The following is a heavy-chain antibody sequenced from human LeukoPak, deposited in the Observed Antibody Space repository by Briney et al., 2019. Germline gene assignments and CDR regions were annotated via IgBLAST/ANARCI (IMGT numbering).Heavy chain of an antibody. CDR3: ARTTEAHSWRTRYYDYYMDV. CDR1: GDSIFSTNW. J-gene: IGHJ6*03. CDR2: IYYSGST. Sequence: SGTLSLTCAVSGDSIFSTNWWSWVRQPPGKGLEWIGEIYYSGSTHYSPSLKSRVTISVDTSKNQFSLKLSSVTAADTAVYYCARTTEAHSWRTRYYDYYMDVWGKGTTVTVSS. V-gene: IGHV4-4*02. D-gene: IGHD6-13*01.